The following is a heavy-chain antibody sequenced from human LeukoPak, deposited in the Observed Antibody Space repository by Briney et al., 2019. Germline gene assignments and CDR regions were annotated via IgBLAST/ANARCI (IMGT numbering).Heavy chain of an antibody. Sequence: PGRSLRLSCAASGFTFDDYAMHWVGQAPGKGLEWVSGISWNSGRIGYADSVKGRFTISRDNAKNSLYLQMNSLRAEDTALYYCVKDRVWFGELLNPLFDNWGQGTRVTVSS. J-gene: IGHJ4*02. CDR3: VKDRVWFGELLNPLFDN. D-gene: IGHD3-10*01. V-gene: IGHV3-9*01. CDR1: GFTFDDYA. CDR2: ISWNSGRI.